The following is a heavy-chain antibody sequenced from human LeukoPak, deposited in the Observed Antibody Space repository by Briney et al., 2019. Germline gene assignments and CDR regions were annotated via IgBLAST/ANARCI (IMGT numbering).Heavy chain of an antibody. V-gene: IGHV3-30*18. CDR1: GFTFSSYG. J-gene: IGHJ6*02. D-gene: IGHD3-10*01. CDR2: ISYDGSNK. Sequence: GRSLRLSCAASGFTFSSYGMHWVRQAPGKGLEWVAVISYDGSNKYYADSVKGRFTISRDNSKNTLYLQMNSLRVEDTAVYYCAKTMVRGDVWGQGTTVTVSS. CDR3: AKTMVRGDV.